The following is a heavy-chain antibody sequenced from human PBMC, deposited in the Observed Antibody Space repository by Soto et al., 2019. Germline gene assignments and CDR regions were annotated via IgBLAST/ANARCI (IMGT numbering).Heavy chain of an antibody. V-gene: IGHV3-23*01. D-gene: IGHD4-4*01. CDR3: ARDSYYSIDI. CDR1: GFTFSSYA. Sequence: EVQVLESGGGLVQPGGSLRLSCAASGFTFSSYAMSWVRQAPGKGLEWVSGISGSGASTYNGDSVNGRFTISRDNSENTVYLQMNSLRVDDTAVYYCARDSYYSIDIWGQGTMVTVSS. CDR2: ISGSGAST. J-gene: IGHJ3*02.